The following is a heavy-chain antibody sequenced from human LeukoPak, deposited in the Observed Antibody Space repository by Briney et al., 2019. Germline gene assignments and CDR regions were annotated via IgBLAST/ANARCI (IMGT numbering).Heavy chain of an antibody. V-gene: IGHV1-18*01. CDR2: ISAYNGNT. D-gene: IGHD3-22*01. CDR1: GYTFTTYG. Sequence: ASVKVSCKAFGYTFTTYGISWVRQAPGQGLEWMAWISAYNGNTNYAQKLQGRVTMTTDTSTSTAYMELRSLRFDGTAVYYCARASSGYYYADYWGQGTLVTVSS. CDR3: ARASSGYYYADY. J-gene: IGHJ4*02.